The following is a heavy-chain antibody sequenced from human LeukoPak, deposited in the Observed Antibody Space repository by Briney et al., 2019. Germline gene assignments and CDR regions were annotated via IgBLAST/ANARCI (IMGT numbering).Heavy chain of an antibody. Sequence: SETLSLTCAVYGGSFSGYYWSWIRRPPGKGLEWIGEINHSGSTNYNSSLKSRVTISVDTSKNQFSLKLSSVTAADTAVYYCARGTGTYYYDSSGYYYSYWGQGTLVTVSS. CDR3: ARGTGTYYYDSSGYYYSY. CDR2: INHSGST. CDR1: GGSFSGYY. D-gene: IGHD3-22*01. J-gene: IGHJ4*02. V-gene: IGHV4-34*01.